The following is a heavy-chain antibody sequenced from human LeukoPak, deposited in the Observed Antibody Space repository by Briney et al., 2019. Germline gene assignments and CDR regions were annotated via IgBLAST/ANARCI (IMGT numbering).Heavy chain of an antibody. V-gene: IGHV4-59*01. D-gene: IGHD6-13*01. J-gene: IGHJ4*02. CDR3: ARAKRYSSSWMDY. CDR1: GGSISSYY. CDR2: IYYSGST. Sequence: PSETLSLTCTVSGGSISSYYWSWIRQPPGKGLEWIGYIYYSGSTNYSPSLKSRVTISVDTSKNQFSLKLSSVTAADTAVYYCARAKRYSSSWMDYWGQGTLVTVSS.